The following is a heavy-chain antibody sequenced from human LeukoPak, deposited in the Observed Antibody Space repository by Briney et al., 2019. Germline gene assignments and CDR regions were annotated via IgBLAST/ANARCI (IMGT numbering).Heavy chain of an antibody. D-gene: IGHD2-15*01. Sequence: ASVKVSCKASGYTFTGYYMHWVRQAPGQGLEWMGIINPSGGSTSYAQKFQGRVTMTRDTSTSTVYMELSSLRSEDTAVYYCARDGVVVVVAATRGYYYYMDVWGKGTTVTISS. CDR3: ARDGVVVVVAATRGYYYYMDV. V-gene: IGHV1-46*01. CDR2: INPSGGST. J-gene: IGHJ6*03. CDR1: GYTFTGYY.